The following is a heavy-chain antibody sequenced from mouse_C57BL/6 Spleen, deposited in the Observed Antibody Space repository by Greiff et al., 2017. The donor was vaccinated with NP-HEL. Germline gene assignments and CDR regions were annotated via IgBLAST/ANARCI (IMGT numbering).Heavy chain of an antibody. J-gene: IGHJ3*01. CDR2: ISYDGSN. CDR1: GYSITSGYY. D-gene: IGHD2-2*01. V-gene: IGHV3-6*01. CDR3: ARGGSTMVTSWFAY. Sequence: VQLKESGPGLVKPSQSLSLTCSVTGYSITSGYYWNWIRQFPGNKLEWMGYISYDGSNNYNPSLKNRISITRDTSKNQFFLKLNSVTTEDTATYYCARGGSTMVTSWFAYWGQVTLVTVSA.